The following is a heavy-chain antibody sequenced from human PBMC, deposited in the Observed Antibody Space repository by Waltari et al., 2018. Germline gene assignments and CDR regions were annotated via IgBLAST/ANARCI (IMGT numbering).Heavy chain of an antibody. D-gene: IGHD2-15*01. J-gene: IGHJ6*03. V-gene: IGHV1-69*04. Sequence: QVQLVQSGAEVKKPGSSVKVSCKASGGTFSSYAISWVRQAPGQGLGWMGGIIPILGIANYAQKFQGRVTITADESTSTAYMELSSLRSEDTAVYYCARGGYCSGGSCYPYYYYMDVWGKGTTVTVSS. CDR1: GGTFSSYA. CDR3: ARGGYCSGGSCYPYYYYMDV. CDR2: IIPILGIA.